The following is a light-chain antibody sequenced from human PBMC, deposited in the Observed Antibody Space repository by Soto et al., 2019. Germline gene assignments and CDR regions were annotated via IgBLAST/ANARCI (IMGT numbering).Light chain of an antibody. CDR3: MQPRQSWT. J-gene: IGKJ1*01. V-gene: IGKV2-28*01. Sequence: MVLPQSPLSLPVTPGEPASISCRSSQSLLHSNGYNYLDWYLQKPGQSPQLLIYLGSNRASGVPDRFSGSGSGTDFTLKISRVEAEDVGVYHCMQPRQSWTFGQGTKVDIK. CDR1: QSLLHSNGYNY. CDR2: LGS.